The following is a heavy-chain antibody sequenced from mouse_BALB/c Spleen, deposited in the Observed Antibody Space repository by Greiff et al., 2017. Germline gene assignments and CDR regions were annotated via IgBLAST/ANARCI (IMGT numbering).Heavy chain of an antibody. V-gene: IGHV5-9-3*01. J-gene: IGHJ2*01. CDR3: ASPTATFDY. D-gene: IGHD1-2*01. CDR2: ISSGGSYT. Sequence: EVKLVESGGGLVKPGGSLKLSCAASGFTFSSYAMSWVRQTPEKRLEWVATISSGGSYTYYPDSVKGRFTISRDNAKNTLYLQMSSLRSEDTAMYYCASPTATFDYWGQGTTLTVSS. CDR1: GFTFSSYA.